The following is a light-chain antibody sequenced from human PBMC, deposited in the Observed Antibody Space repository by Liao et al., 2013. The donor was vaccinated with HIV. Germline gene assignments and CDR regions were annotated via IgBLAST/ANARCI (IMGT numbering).Light chain of an antibody. CDR3: QVWDRSNERHI. Sequence: SYELTQPPSVSVAPGQTATITCGGTNIADKSVHWYQQKPGQAPVLVIYYDTDRPSGIPERFSGSNSGSTATLTISSVAAGDEADYYCQVWDRSNERHIFGGGTKLTVL. CDR1: NIADKS. CDR2: YDT. V-gene: IGLV3-21*04. J-gene: IGLJ2*01.